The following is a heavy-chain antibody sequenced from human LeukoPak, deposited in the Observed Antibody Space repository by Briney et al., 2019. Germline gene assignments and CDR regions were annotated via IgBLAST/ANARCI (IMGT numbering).Heavy chain of an antibody. CDR1: GFTFSNYD. V-gene: IGHV3-74*01. D-gene: IGHD4-23*01. CDR2: IASDGSST. J-gene: IGHJ4*02. Sequence: GGSLRLSCAASGFTFSNYDMTWVRQAPGKGLVWVSRIASDGSSTTYADSVKGRFSISRDNAKNTLYLQMNSLRVEDTAVYYCARGRPHGNDYWGQGTLVTVSS. CDR3: ARGRPHGNDY.